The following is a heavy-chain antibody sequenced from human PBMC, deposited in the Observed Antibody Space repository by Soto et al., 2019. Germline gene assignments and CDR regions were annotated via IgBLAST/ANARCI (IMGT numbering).Heavy chain of an antibody. CDR3: ARANSGTYSWENFYYDMDV. CDR1: GGTFSSYT. V-gene: IGHV1-69*01. Sequence: QVQLVQSGAEVKKPGSSVRVSCKASGGTFSSYTITWVRQAPGQGLEWMGGIIPIFGTANYAQKFQGRVTITAEESTSTAYMELSSLRSEDTAVYYCARANSGTYSWENFYYDMDVWGQGTTVTVSS. D-gene: IGHD1-26*01. CDR2: IIPIFGTA. J-gene: IGHJ6*02.